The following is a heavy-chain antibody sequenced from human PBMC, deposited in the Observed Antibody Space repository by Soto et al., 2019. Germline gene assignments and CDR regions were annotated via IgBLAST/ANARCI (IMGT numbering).Heavy chain of an antibody. CDR1: GGSISSYY. CDR3: ARHKGAARYNWFDP. V-gene: IGHV4-59*08. D-gene: IGHD6-6*01. Sequence: SETLSLTCTVSGGSISSYYWSWIRQPPGKGLEWIGYIYYSGSTNYNPSLKSRVTISVDTSKNQFSLKLSSVTAADTAVYYCARHKGAARYNWFDPWGQGTLGTVSS. J-gene: IGHJ5*02. CDR2: IYYSGST.